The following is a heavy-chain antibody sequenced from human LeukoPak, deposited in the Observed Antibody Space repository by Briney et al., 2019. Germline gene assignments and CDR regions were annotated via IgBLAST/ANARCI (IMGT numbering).Heavy chain of an antibody. CDR1: GGSINYYY. Sequence: SSETLSLTCTVSGGSINYYYWMWIRQPPGKGLEWIGYIYYSGGTHYNPSLKSRVTMLVDTSKNQFSLKLTAVTAADTAVYYCARMIAAAGTEYFDLWGRGTLVTVSS. V-gene: IGHV4-59*01. D-gene: IGHD6-13*01. CDR3: ARMIAAAGTEYFDL. CDR2: IYYSGGT. J-gene: IGHJ2*01.